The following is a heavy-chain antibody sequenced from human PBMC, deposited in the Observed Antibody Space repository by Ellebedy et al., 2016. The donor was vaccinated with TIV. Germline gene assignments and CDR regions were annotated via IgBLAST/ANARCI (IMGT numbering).Heavy chain of an antibody. Sequence: AASVKVSCKASGYTFTSYGLAWVRQAPGQGLESLGWISVHNGNTNFAQKFQGRVAMPTDTSTSTGYMDLRGLTSDDTAIYYCARLVGAPIDDFDIWGQGTMVTVSS. CDR1: GYTFTSYG. V-gene: IGHV1-18*04. CDR3: ARLVGAPIDDFDI. D-gene: IGHD1-26*01. J-gene: IGHJ3*02. CDR2: ISVHNGNT.